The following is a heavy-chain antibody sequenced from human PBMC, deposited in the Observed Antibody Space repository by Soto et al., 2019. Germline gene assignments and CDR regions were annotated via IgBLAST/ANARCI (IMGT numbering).Heavy chain of an antibody. CDR1: GGSISSSSYY. J-gene: IGHJ4*02. D-gene: IGHD3-22*01. V-gene: IGHV4-39*01. Sequence: SETLSLTCTVSGGSISSSSYYWGWIRQPPGKGLEWIGSIYYSGSAFYNPSLKSRVTISVDTSKNQFSLKLSSVTAADSAVYYCAKGGRGIVVTTTRFDYWGPGTLVTVSS. CDR2: IYYSGSA. CDR3: AKGGRGIVVTTTRFDY.